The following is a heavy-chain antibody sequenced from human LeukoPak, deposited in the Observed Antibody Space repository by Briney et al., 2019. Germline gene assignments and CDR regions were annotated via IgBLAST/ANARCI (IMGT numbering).Heavy chain of an antibody. Sequence: GGSLRLSCAASGFTFSSYAIHWVRQSPGKGLDWVAVISYDGSNKYYADSVKGRFTISRDNAKNSLYLQMNSLRAEDTAVYYCARVDFWSGYYVHYYYYMDVWGKGTTVTVSS. V-gene: IGHV3-30*04. CDR1: GFTFSSYA. CDR2: ISYDGSNK. CDR3: ARVDFWSGYYVHYYYYMDV. J-gene: IGHJ6*03. D-gene: IGHD3-3*01.